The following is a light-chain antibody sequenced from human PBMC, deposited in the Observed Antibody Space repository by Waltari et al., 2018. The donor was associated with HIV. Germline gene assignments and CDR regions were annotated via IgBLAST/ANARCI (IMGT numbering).Light chain of an antibody. J-gene: IGKJ1*01. V-gene: IGKV3-15*01. CDR2: GAS. CDR3: QQYNNWT. Sequence: EIVMTQSAATLSGSPGERATLACRASQRVSSNLACYQQKPGQAPRLLSYGASTRATGIPARFSCSGSGTEFTLTISSLQSEDFAVYYCQQYNNWTFGQGTKVEIK. CDR1: QRVSSN.